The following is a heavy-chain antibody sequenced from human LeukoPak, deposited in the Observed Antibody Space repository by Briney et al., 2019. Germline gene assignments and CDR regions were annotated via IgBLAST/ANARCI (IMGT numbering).Heavy chain of an antibody. Sequence: PSETLSLTCAVYGGSFSGYYWSWIRQPPGKGLEWIGEINHSGGTNYNPSLKSRVTISVDTSKNQFSLKLSSVTAADTAVYYCARQIQLWSKSGIDYWGQGTLVTVSS. CDR2: INHSGGT. D-gene: IGHD5-18*01. CDR1: GGSFSGYY. J-gene: IGHJ4*02. V-gene: IGHV4-34*01. CDR3: ARQIQLWSKSGIDY.